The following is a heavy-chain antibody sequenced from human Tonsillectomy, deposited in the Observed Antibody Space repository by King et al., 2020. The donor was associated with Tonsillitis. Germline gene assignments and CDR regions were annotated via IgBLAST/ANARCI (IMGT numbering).Heavy chain of an antibody. V-gene: IGHV3-74*02. J-gene: IGHJ3*02. D-gene: IGHD4-17*01. CDR3: ASSPPYGDYPTSGAFDI. Sequence: GQLVQSGGGLVQPGGSLRLSCTASGFTFSSYWMHWVRQAPGKGLVWVSRINSDVSSTNYADSVKGRFTISRDNAKNTLYLQMNSLRAEDTAVYYCASSPPYGDYPTSGAFDIWGQGTMVTVSS. CDR1: GFTFSSYW. CDR2: INSDVSST.